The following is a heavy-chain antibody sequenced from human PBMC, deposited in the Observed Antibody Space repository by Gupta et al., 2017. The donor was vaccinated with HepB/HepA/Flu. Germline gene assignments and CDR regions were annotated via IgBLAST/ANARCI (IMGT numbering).Heavy chain of an antibody. CDR2: ISYDGSNK. Sequence: QVQLVESGGGVVQPGRSLRLSCAASGFTFSSYAMHWVRQAPGKGLEWVAVISYDGSNKYYADSVKGRFTISRDNSKNTLYLQMNSLRAEDTAVYYCARDGGAGTTYYYGMDVWGQGTTVTVSS. D-gene: IGHD1-1*01. J-gene: IGHJ6*02. CDR3: ARDGGAGTTYYYGMDV. CDR1: GFTFSSYA. V-gene: IGHV3-30-3*01.